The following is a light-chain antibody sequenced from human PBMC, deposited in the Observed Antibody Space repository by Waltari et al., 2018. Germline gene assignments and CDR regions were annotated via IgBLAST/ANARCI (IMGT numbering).Light chain of an antibody. CDR2: GAS. Sequence: EIVLTQSPGTLSLSPGERATLSCRASQTISSSYLAWYQQRPGQAPSLLIYGASSRATGISDRFSGSGSGTDFTLTISGLEPEDVAVYYCQQYAASVVTFGGGTKVEIK. CDR1: QTISSSY. J-gene: IGKJ4*01. CDR3: QQYAASVVT. V-gene: IGKV3-20*01.